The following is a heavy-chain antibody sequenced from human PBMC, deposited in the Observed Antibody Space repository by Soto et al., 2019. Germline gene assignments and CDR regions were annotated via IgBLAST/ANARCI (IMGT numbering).Heavy chain of an antibody. D-gene: IGHD2-15*01. V-gene: IGHV1-69*13. CDR1: GGTFSSYA. CDR3: ARIKSVSLVVVADAFDI. Sequence: SVKVSCKASGGTFSSYAISWVRQAPGQGLEWMGGIIPIFGTANYAQKFQGRVTITADESTSTAYMELSSLRSEDTAVYYCARIKSVSLVVVADAFDIWGQGTAVTVSS. J-gene: IGHJ3*02. CDR2: IIPIFGTA.